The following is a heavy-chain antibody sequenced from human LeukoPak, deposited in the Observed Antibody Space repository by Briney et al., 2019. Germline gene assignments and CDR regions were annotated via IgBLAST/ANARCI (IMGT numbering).Heavy chain of an antibody. V-gene: IGHV1-18*01. Sequence: GASVKVSCRASGYTFTSYGISWVRQAPGQGLEWIGWISAYNGNTNYAQKLQGRVTMTTDTSTSTAYMELRSLRSDDTAVYYCATLSDYYDSSGYYFGYWGQGTLVTVSS. CDR1: GYTFTSYG. D-gene: IGHD3-22*01. CDR2: ISAYNGNT. J-gene: IGHJ4*02. CDR3: ATLSDYYDSSGYYFGY.